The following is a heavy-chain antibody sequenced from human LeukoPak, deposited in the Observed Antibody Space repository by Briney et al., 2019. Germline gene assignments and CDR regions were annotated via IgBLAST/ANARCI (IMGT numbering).Heavy chain of an antibody. D-gene: IGHD4-23*01. CDR1: GGSISSYY. Sequence: SETLSLTCTVSGGSISSYYWSWIRQPPGKGLEWIGNIYYSGTANYNPSLKSRVIISVDTSKNQFSLKLSPVTAADTAVYYCARVGVDDSGNIIKYFFDYWGQGTLVTVSS. CDR3: ARVGVDDSGNIIKYFFDY. CDR2: IYYSGTA. J-gene: IGHJ4*02. V-gene: IGHV4-59*01.